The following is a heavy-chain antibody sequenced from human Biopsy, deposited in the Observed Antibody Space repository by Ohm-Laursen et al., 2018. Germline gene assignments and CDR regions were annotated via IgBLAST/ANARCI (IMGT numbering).Heavy chain of an antibody. J-gene: IGHJ4*02. CDR3: ARNTGWYGDLYYFDY. CDR2: INPSGSNT. V-gene: IGHV1-46*01. D-gene: IGHD6-19*01. Sequence: ASVKVSCNASGYSFTSYYMHWVRQAPGQGLEWMGMINPSGSNTSYPQIFQGRVTMTRDTSKSTVYMELSSLRSADTAVYFCARNTGWYGDLYYFDYWGQGTLVTVSS. CDR1: GYSFTSYY.